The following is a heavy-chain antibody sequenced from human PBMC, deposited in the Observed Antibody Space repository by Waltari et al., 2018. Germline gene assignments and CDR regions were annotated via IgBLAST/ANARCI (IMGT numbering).Heavy chain of an antibody. V-gene: IGHV3-30*01. CDR1: GFTFSSHA. D-gene: IGHD6-19*01. J-gene: IGHJ4*02. Sequence: QVQLVESGGGVVQPGRSLRLPCAASGFTFSSHALNWVRQTPGKGVEWVEVTSYDESNKFYADSVKGRFTISRDNAKNTLYLQMNSLRPEDTAVYYCARDPELWPTAIDYWGQGTLVTVSS. CDR3: ARDPELWPTAIDY. CDR2: TSYDESNK.